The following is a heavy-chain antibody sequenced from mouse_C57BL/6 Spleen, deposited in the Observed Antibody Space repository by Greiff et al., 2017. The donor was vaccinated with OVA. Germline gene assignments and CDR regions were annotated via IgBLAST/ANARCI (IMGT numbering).Heavy chain of an antibody. D-gene: IGHD3-2*02. V-gene: IGHV7-3*01. Sequence: DVQLQESGGGLVQPGGSLSLSCAASGFTFTDYYMSWVRQPPGKALEWLGFIRNKANGYPTEYSASVKGRFTISRDNSQSILYLQMNALRAEDSATYYCARPYSSGYAMDYWGQGTSVTVSS. CDR1: GFTFTDYY. CDR2: IRNKANGYPT. CDR3: ARPYSSGYAMDY. J-gene: IGHJ4*01.